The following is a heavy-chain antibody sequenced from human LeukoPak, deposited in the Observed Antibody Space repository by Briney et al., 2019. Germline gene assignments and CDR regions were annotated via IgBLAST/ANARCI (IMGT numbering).Heavy chain of an antibody. D-gene: IGHD5-24*01. J-gene: IGHJ6*02. CDR1: GFTFSSYG. V-gene: IGHV3-30*03. Sequence: GGSLRLSCAASGFTFSSYGMHWVRQAPGKGLEWVAVISYDGSNKYYADSVKGRFTISRDNSKNTLYLQMNSLRAEDTAVYYCARDRWGMDVWGQGTTVTVSS. CDR2: ISYDGSNK. CDR3: ARDRWGMDV.